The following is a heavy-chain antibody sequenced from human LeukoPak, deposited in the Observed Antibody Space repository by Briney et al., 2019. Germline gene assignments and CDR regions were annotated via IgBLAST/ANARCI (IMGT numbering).Heavy chain of an antibody. CDR2: IYYSGST. CDR3: ARHGRGRPHSSGWYGYFDY. V-gene: IGHV4-30-4*08. Sequence: SETLSLTCTVSGGSISSGDYYWSWIRQPPGKGLEWIGYIYYSGSTYYNPSLKSRVTISVDTSKNQFSLKLSSVTAADTAVYYCARHGRGRPHSSGWYGYFDYWGQGTLVTVSS. CDR1: GGSISSGDYY. J-gene: IGHJ4*02. D-gene: IGHD6-19*01.